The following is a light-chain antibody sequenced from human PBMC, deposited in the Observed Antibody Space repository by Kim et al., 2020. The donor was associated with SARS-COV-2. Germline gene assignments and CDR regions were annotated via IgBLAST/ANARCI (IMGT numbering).Light chain of an antibody. CDR1: QSISTY. Sequence: EIVMTQSPATLSVSPGERATLSCRASQSISTYLALYQQKPGQAPRLLIHDASTRATDIPARFTGSGSGTEFTLTISSLESEDFAVYYCQQYDNWSPLTFGGGTKVDIK. J-gene: IGKJ4*01. V-gene: IGKV3-15*01. CDR3: QQYDNWSPLT. CDR2: DAS.